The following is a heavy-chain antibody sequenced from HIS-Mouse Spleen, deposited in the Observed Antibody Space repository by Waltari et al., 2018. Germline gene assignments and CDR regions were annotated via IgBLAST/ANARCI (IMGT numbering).Heavy chain of an antibody. Sequence: QVQLQESGPGLVKPSETLSLTCTVSGGSISSYYWSWIRQPAGKGLEWIGRIYTSGSTNNNPSLKSRGTMSVDTSKNQFSLKLSSVTAADTAVYYCARDFHDFWSGYYGGDKKHDAFDIWGQGTMVTVSS. CDR3: ARDFHDFWSGYYGGDKKHDAFDI. D-gene: IGHD3-3*01. V-gene: IGHV4-4*07. J-gene: IGHJ3*02. CDR1: GGSISSYY. CDR2: IYTSGST.